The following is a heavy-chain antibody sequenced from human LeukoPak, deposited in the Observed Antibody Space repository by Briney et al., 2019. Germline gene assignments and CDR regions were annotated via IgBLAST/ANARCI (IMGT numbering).Heavy chain of an antibody. V-gene: IGHV3-64*01. CDR1: GFTFNNYA. D-gene: IGHD3-22*01. Sequence: PGGSLRLSCKASGFTFNNYALHWVRQAPGKGLEYVSAIRTDGGSTYYGNSVGGRFTISRDNSKNTLYLQMGSLRVEDMAVYYCARALGWASSGPIDYWGQGTLVSVSS. CDR2: IRTDGGST. CDR3: ARALGWASSGPIDY. J-gene: IGHJ4*02.